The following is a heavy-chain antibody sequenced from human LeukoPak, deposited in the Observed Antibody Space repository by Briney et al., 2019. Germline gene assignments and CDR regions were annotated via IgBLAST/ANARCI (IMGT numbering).Heavy chain of an antibody. CDR2: IIPIFGTA. V-gene: IGHV1-69*01. CDR1: GGTFSSYA. J-gene: IGHJ5*02. D-gene: IGHD3-10*01. Sequence: SVKVSCRASGGTFSSYAISWVRQAPGQGLEWMGGIIPIFGTANYAQKFQGRVTITADESTSTAYMELSSLRSEDTAVYYCAIITMVRGVIITGGWFDPWGQGTLVTVSS. CDR3: AIITMVRGVIITGGWFDP.